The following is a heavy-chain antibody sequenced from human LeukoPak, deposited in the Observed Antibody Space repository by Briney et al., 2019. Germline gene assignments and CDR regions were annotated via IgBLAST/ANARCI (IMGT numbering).Heavy chain of an antibody. CDR3: AREGCCSGGSCYDY. Sequence: SETLSLTCTVSGGSISSYYWSWIRQPPGKGLEWIGYIYYSGSTNYNPSLKSRVTIPVDTSKNQFSLKLSSVTAADTAVYYCAREGCCSGGSCYDYWGQGTLVTVSS. CDR1: GGSISSYY. J-gene: IGHJ4*02. CDR2: IYYSGST. D-gene: IGHD2-15*01. V-gene: IGHV4-59*08.